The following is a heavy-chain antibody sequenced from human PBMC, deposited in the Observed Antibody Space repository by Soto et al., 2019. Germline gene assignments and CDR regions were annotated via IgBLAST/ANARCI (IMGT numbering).Heavy chain of an antibody. Sequence: GGSLRLSCAASGITFSGRWMHWVRQAPGKGLEWVARINSDGTSRSYADSVKGRFTISRDNAKNTLYLQMNSLRAEDRAVYYCVREGPPPCNTPSCIRPGDYWGQGALVTVSS. CDR2: INSDGTSR. J-gene: IGHJ4*01. V-gene: IGHV3-74*01. D-gene: IGHD2-2*01. CDR1: GITFSGRW. CDR3: VREGPPPCNTPSCIRPGDY.